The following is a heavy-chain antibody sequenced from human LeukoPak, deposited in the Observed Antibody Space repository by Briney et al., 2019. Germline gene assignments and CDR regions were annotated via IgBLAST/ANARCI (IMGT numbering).Heavy chain of an antibody. CDR3: ARHSHVLTNNWFDP. V-gene: IGHV4-39*01. D-gene: IGHD1-14*01. CDR2: IYYSGST. J-gene: IGHJ5*02. Sequence: SETLSLTCTVSGGSISSSSYYWGWIRQPPGKGLEWIGSIYYSGSTYYNPSLKSRVTISVDTSKNQFSLKLSSVTAADTAVYYRARHSHVLTNNWFDPWGQGTLVTVSS. CDR1: GGSISSSSYY.